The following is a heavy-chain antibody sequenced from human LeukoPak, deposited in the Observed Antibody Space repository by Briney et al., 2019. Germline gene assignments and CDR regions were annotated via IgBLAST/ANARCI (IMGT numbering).Heavy chain of an antibody. CDR1: GFTFSNAR. V-gene: IGHV3-15*01. J-gene: IGHJ4*02. D-gene: IGHD3-9*01. CDR3: TTGPTRYFVWLLYEPIDY. Sequence: PGGSLRLSCAASGFTFSNARMSWVRQAAGKGLEWVGRIKSKSCGGTIDYAEPVRGRFTISRDDSKNTLYLQKNSLKTEDTAVYYRTTGPTRYFVWLLYEPIDYWGQGTVVTVSS. CDR2: IKSKSCGGTI.